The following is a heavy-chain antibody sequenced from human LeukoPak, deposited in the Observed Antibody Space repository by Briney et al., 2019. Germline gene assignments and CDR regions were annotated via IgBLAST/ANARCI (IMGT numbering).Heavy chain of an antibody. Sequence: GGSLRLSCAASGFTFSSYSMNWVRQAPGKGLEWVSSISSSSSYIYYADSVKGRFTISRDNAKNSLYLQMNSLRAEDTAVYYCARVRLRLNWGYFQHWGQGTLVTVSS. CDR3: ARVRLRLNWGYFQH. J-gene: IGHJ1*01. CDR1: GFTFSSYS. D-gene: IGHD5-12*01. V-gene: IGHV3-21*01. CDR2: ISSSSSYI.